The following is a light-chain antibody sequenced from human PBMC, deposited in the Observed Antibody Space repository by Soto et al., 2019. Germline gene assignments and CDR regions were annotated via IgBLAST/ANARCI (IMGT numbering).Light chain of an antibody. Sequence: EIGGSQSPATPAVSAAGTGTPSCRASQYVSNKVAWYQQKPGQAPRLLILGASTRATGVPARFSGSGSGTEFTLTISSLQSEDFAVYYCQQYNNWPLTFGQGTRLEI. V-gene: IGKV3-15*01. CDR3: QQYNNWPLT. J-gene: IGKJ5*01. CDR1: QYVSNK. CDR2: GAS.